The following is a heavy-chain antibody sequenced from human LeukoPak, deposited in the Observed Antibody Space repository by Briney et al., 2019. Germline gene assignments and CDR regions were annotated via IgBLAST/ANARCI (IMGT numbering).Heavy chain of an antibody. Sequence: SETLSLTCGVSGYAISSGYYWGWIRQPPGKGLEWIGIIYHSGSTYYNPSLKSRVTMSLDTSKSQFSLNLSSVTAADTAVYYCATSPAVYYYYYIDVWGKGTRVTVSS. CDR1: GYAISSGYY. J-gene: IGHJ6*03. V-gene: IGHV4-38-2*01. CDR3: ATSPAVYYYYYIDV. CDR2: IYHSGST.